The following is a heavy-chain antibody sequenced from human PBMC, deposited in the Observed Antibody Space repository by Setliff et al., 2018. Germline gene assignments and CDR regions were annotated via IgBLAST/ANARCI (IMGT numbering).Heavy chain of an antibody. J-gene: IGHJ4*02. Sequence: ASVKVSCKVSGYTLTELSMHWVRQAPGKGLEWMGGFDPEDGETIYAQKFQGRFTISRDNAKNSLYLQMNSLRAEDTAVYYCANLQPGYCGGGTCPLIDYWGQGTMVTVSS. D-gene: IGHD2-15*01. CDR2: FDPEDGET. V-gene: IGHV1-24*01. CDR3: ANLQPGYCGGGTCPLIDY. CDR1: GYTLTELS.